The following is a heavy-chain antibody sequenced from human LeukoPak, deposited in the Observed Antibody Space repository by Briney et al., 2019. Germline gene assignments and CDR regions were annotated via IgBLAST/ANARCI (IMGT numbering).Heavy chain of an antibody. CDR3: ARGSPFSSSWSDDAFDI. Sequence: ASVKVSCKASGYTFTSYDINWVRQATGQGLEWMGWMNPNSGNTGYAQKFQGRVTMTRNTSISTAYMELSSLRSEDTAVYYCARGSPFSSSWSDDAFDIWGQGTMVTVSS. D-gene: IGHD6-13*01. CDR1: GYTFTSYD. V-gene: IGHV1-8*01. J-gene: IGHJ3*02. CDR2: MNPNSGNT.